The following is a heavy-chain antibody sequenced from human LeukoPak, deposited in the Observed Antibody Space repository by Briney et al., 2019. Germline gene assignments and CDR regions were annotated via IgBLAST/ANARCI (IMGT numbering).Heavy chain of an antibody. V-gene: IGHV3-23*01. CDR2: ISGSGGST. D-gene: IGHD3-22*01. CDR3: AKVPTYYYDSSGSGD. J-gene: IGHJ4*02. Sequence: GGSLRLSCAASGFSFGDYWMSWVRQPPGKGLEWVSAISGSGGSTYYADSVKGRFTISRDNSKNTLYLQMNSLRAEDTAVYYCAKVPTYYYDSSGSGDWGQGTLVTVPS. CDR1: GFSFGDYW.